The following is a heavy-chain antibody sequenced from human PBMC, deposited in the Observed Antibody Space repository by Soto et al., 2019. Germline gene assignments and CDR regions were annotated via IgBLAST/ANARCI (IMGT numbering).Heavy chain of an antibody. D-gene: IGHD5-18*01. Sequence: XSVKVSCKASGYTFTGQYMHWVRQAPGQGLEWMGWINRYSGDTHYSQKFQGRVTMTRDASISTAYMELSRLTSDDTAMFYCATTKNSNEVVFWGQGTLVTVSS. V-gene: IGHV1-2*02. CDR1: GYTFTGQY. CDR2: INRYSGDT. CDR3: ATTKNSNEVVF. J-gene: IGHJ4*02.